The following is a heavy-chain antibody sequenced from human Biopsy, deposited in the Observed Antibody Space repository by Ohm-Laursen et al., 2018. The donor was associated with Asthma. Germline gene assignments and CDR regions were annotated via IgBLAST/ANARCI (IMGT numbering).Heavy chain of an antibody. J-gene: IGHJ6*02. V-gene: IGHV3-7*01. Sequence: SLRLSCAAAGFTFGDYCMSWVRQVPGKGLEWVANIKHDGSEKNHVDSLKGRFTISRDNAKNSLYLQMNSLRAEDTAVYYCARDLGTTRMDVWGQGTMVTVSS. CDR2: IKHDGSEK. D-gene: IGHD1-1*01. CDR3: ARDLGTTRMDV. CDR1: GFTFGDYC.